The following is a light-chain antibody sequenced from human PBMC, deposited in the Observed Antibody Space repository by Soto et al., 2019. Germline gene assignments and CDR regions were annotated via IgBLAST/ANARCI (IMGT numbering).Light chain of an antibody. CDR1: QGIGRY. Sequence: IQLTQSPSSLSASVGDRVTITCRASQGIGRYLAWYQQKPGKAAKLLIYSASTLQSGVPSGFTGSASGTYSTLTISILQPEDFATYYCQQLNSYPITFGQGTRLEIK. CDR3: QQLNSYPIT. V-gene: IGKV1-9*01. J-gene: IGKJ5*01. CDR2: SAS.